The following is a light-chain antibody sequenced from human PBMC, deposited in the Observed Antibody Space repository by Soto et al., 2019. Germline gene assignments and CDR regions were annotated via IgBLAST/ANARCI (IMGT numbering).Light chain of an antibody. Sequence: DIEMTQSPSTLSGSVGCRVTIDCGASQTISSWLAWYQQKPGKAPKLLIYKASTLKSGVPSRFSGSGSGTDFTLTISNLEPEDFAVYYCQQHISWPLTFGGGTKVDIK. CDR1: QTISSW. CDR2: KAS. V-gene: IGKV1-5*03. J-gene: IGKJ4*01. CDR3: QQHISWPLT.